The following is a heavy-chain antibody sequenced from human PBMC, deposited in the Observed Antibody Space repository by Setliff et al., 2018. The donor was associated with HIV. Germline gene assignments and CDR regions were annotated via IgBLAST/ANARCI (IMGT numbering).Heavy chain of an antibody. V-gene: IGHV4-59*01. CDR3: AGYTSGWYGPY. Sequence: SETLSLTCSVSGGSINSYYWSWIRQPPGKGLEWVGYIYYSGGTTYNPSLKSRVTISVDTSKNQFSLKLTSGTVADTAVYYCAGYTSGWYGPYWGQGTLVTVSS. D-gene: IGHD6-19*01. J-gene: IGHJ4*02. CDR2: IYYSGGT. CDR1: GGSINSYY.